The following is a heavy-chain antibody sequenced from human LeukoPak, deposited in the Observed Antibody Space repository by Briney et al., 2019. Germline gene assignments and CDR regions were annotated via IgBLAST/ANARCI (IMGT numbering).Heavy chain of an antibody. V-gene: IGHV3-33*01. CDR2: IWYDGSNK. J-gene: IGHJ4*02. Sequence: GGSLRLSCAASGFTFSSYGMHWVRQAPGEGLEWVAVIWYDGSNKYYADSVKGRFTISRDNSKNTLYLQMKSLRAGDTAVYYCARDQYDYVWGSYRYTFDYWGQGTLVTVSS. CDR3: ARDQYDYVWGSYRYTFDY. D-gene: IGHD3-16*02. CDR1: GFTFSSYG.